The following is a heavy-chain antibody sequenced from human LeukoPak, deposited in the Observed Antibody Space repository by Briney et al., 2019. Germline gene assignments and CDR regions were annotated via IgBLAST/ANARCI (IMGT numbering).Heavy chain of an antibody. CDR3: ARALDEGARFDY. CDR1: GGTFSSYA. CDR2: IIPIFGTA. J-gene: IGHJ4*02. V-gene: IGHV1-69*13. Sequence: SVKVSCKASGGTFSSYAISWVRQAPGQGLEWMGGIIPIFGTANYAQKFQGRVTITADESTSTAYMELSSLRAEDTAVYYCARALDEGARFDYWGQGTLVTVSS.